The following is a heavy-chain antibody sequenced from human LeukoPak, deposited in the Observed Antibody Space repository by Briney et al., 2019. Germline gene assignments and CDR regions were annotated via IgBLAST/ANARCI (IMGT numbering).Heavy chain of an antibody. V-gene: IGHV3-11*01. CDR3: ARDGSTGTSWFDP. Sequence: GGSLRLSCAASGFTFSDYYMSWIRQAPGKGLEWISYISGSGGTTYYADSVKGRFTISRDNAKNSLYLQMNSLREEDTVVYYCARDGSTGTSWFDPWGQGTLVTVSS. CDR1: GFTFSDYY. D-gene: IGHD4-17*01. CDR2: ISGSGGTT. J-gene: IGHJ5*02.